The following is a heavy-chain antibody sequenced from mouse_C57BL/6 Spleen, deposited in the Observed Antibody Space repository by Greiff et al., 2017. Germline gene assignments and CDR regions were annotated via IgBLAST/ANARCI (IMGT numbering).Heavy chain of an antibody. CDR2: IWRGGST. J-gene: IGHJ4*01. V-gene: IGHV2-5*01. Sequence: QVQLQQSGPGLVQPSQSLSITCTVSGFSLTSYGVHWVRQSPGKGLEWLGVIWRGGSTDYNAAFMSRLSITKDNSKSQVFCKMNSLQADDTAIYYCAKTDYGYDEDAMDYWGQGTSVTVSS. CDR1: GFSLTSYG. CDR3: AKTDYGYDEDAMDY. D-gene: IGHD2-2*01.